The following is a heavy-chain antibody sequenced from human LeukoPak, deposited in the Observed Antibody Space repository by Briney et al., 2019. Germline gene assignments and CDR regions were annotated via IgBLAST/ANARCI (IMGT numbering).Heavy chain of an antibody. CDR1: GGSISSGDYY. Sequence: SETLSLTCTVSGGSISSGDYYWSWIRQPPGKGLEWIGYIYYSGSTYYNPSLKSRVTISVDTSKNQFSLKLSSGTAADTAVYYCARAPARGDAFDIWGQGTMVTVSS. CDR2: IYYSGST. J-gene: IGHJ3*02. CDR3: ARAPARGDAFDI. V-gene: IGHV4-30-4*01. D-gene: IGHD1-14*01.